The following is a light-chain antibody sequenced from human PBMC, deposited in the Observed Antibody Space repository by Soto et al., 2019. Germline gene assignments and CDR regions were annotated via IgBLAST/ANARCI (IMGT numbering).Light chain of an antibody. J-gene: IGLJ2*01. CDR1: SWHRTNT. CDR2: VEVRGDY. V-gene: IGLV4-60*03. Sequence: QPVLTQSSSASASLGSSVRLTCTLSSWHRTNTIAWHQQQPGKAPRFLMKVEVRGDYKKESGVPDRFSGSSSGPDRYLSISSLQSEDEADYYCETWDSKNRVFGGGTQLTVL. CDR3: ETWDSKNRV.